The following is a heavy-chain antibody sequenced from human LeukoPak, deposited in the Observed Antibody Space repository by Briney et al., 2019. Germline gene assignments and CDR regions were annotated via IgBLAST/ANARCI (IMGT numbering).Heavy chain of an antibody. D-gene: IGHD3-22*01. V-gene: IGHV4-34*01. J-gene: IGHJ4*02. CDR2: INHSGST. Sequence: SETLSPTCAVYGGSFSGYYWSWIRQPPGKGLEWIGEINHSGSTNYNPSLKSRVTISVDTSKNQFSLKLSSVTAADTAVYYRARVYYDSSGYLGYDYWGQGTLVTVSS. CDR1: GGSFSGYY. CDR3: ARVYYDSSGYLGYDY.